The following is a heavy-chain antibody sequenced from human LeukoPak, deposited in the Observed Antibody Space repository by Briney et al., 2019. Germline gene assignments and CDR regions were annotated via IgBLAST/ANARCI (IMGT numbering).Heavy chain of an antibody. Sequence: PRASVKVSCKASGYTFTSYYMHWVRQAPGQGLEWMGIINPSGGSTSYAQKFQGRVTITADESTSTAYMELSSLRSEDTAVYYCASHYYGSGSPQPRLYYYYMDVWGKGTTVTVSS. CDR1: GYTFTSYY. V-gene: IGHV1-46*01. D-gene: IGHD3-10*01. CDR2: INPSGGST. CDR3: ASHYYGSGSPQPRLYYYYMDV. J-gene: IGHJ6*03.